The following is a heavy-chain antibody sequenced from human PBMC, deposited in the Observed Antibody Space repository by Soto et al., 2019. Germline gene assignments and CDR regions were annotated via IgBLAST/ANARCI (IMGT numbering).Heavy chain of an antibody. CDR1: GGSISSGGYY. CDR3: ARVGGINWFDP. D-gene: IGHD3-16*01. J-gene: IGHJ5*02. V-gene: IGHV4-31*03. Sequence: PSETLSLTCTVSGGSISSGGYYWSWIRQHLGKGLEWIGYIYYSGSTYYNPSLKSRVTISVDTSKNQFSLKLSSVTAADTAVYYCARVGGINWFDPWGQGTLVTVSS. CDR2: IYYSGST.